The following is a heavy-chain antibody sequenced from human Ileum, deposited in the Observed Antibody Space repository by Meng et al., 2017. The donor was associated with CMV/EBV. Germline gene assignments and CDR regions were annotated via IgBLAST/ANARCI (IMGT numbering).Heavy chain of an antibody. J-gene: IGHJ6*02. Sequence: GESLKISCAASGFTFNTYTMNWVRQAPGKGLEWVSSITTSSSYIFYAGSVKGRFTTSRHNAKNSLYLQMNSLRADDTAVYYCARDLGDIVYDYYGMDVWGQGTTVTVSS. CDR3: ARDLGDIVYDYYGMDV. CDR1: GFTFNTYT. D-gene: IGHD2-15*01. CDR2: ITTSSSYI. V-gene: IGHV3-21*01.